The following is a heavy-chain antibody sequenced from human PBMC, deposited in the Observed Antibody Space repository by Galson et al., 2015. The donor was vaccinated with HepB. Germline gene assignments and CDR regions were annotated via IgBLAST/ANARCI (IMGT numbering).Heavy chain of an antibody. CDR1: GFIFDDYA. Sequence: SLRLSCAASGFIFDDYAMHWVRQVPGKGLEWVSGISGNSGSIGYADSVKGRFTISRDNSKNSLYLQMNSLRAEDTALYYCAKDIGRYYDILTGSNWFDPWGQGTLVTVSS. CDR3: AKDIGRYYDILTGSNWFDP. V-gene: IGHV3-9*01. J-gene: IGHJ5*02. CDR2: ISGNSGSI. D-gene: IGHD3-9*01.